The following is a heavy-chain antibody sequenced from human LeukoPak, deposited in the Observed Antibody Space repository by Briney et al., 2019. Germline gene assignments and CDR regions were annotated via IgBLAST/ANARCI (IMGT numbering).Heavy chain of an antibody. CDR3: ARGPYSSSWRYYYYGMDV. V-gene: IGHV4-34*01. Sequence: SETLSLTCAVYGGSFSGYYWSWIRQPPGKGLEWIGEINHSGSTNYNPSLKGRVTISVDTSKNQFSLKLSSVTAADTAVYYCARGPYSSSWRYYYYGMDVWGQGTTVTVSS. D-gene: IGHD6-13*01. CDR1: GGSFSGYY. CDR2: INHSGST. J-gene: IGHJ6*02.